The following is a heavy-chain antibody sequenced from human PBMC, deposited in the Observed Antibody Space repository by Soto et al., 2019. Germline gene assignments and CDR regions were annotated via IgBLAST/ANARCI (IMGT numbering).Heavy chain of an antibody. CDR3: VKDRDSNSWPSRDV. J-gene: IGHJ6*02. Sequence: ASVKVSCKTSGYTFTRNGISWVRQAPGQGLEWMGWISPKSGSIKYAQKFQGRVIMTTDTSTSTAYMELRSLRSDDTAVYYCVKDRDSNSWPSRDVWGPGTTVTVSS. CDR1: GYTFTRNG. V-gene: IGHV1-18*01. CDR2: ISPKSGSI. D-gene: IGHD3-22*01.